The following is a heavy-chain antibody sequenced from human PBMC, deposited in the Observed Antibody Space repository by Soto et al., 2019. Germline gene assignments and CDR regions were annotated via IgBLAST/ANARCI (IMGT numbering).Heavy chain of an antibody. CDR3: ARDPRSITGTTSSEDFQH. J-gene: IGHJ1*01. CDR1: GGTFSGYA. Sequence: QAQLMQSGAEVKKPGSSVKVSCKASGGTFSGYAISWVGQAPGQGLEWMGGIIPILGITNYAQKFQGRITIPAAQSTGTVYMDLRSLRSEDTAVYYCARDPRSITGTTSSEDFQHWGQGTLVSVSS. CDR2: IIPILGIT. D-gene: IGHD1-20*01. V-gene: IGHV1-69*17.